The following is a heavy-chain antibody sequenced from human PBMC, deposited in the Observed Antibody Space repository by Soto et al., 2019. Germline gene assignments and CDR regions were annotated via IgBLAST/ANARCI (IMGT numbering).Heavy chain of an antibody. D-gene: IGHD2-15*01. Sequence: AASVKVSCKASGYTFTGYYMHWVRQAPGQGLEWMGWINPNSGGTNYAQKFQGWVTMTRDTSISTAYMELSRLRSDDTAVYYCARVRGYCSGGSCLDDAFDIWCQGTMVTV. J-gene: IGHJ3*02. CDR2: INPNSGGT. V-gene: IGHV1-2*04. CDR1: GYTFTGYY. CDR3: ARVRGYCSGGSCLDDAFDI.